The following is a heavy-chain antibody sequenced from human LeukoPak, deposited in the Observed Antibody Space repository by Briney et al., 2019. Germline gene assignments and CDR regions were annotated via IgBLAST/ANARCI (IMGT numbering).Heavy chain of an antibody. CDR3: ARDGGDIVVVVAKGDDAFDI. J-gene: IGHJ3*02. CDR2: ISAYNGNT. V-gene: IGHV1-18*01. CDR1: GYTFTSYG. Sequence: GASVKVSCKASGYTFTSYGISWVRQAPGQGLEWMGWISAYNGNTNYAQKRQGRVTMTTETSTSTAYMERTSLRSDVTAVHYSARDGGDIVVVVAKGDDAFDIWGQGTMVTVSS. D-gene: IGHD2-15*01.